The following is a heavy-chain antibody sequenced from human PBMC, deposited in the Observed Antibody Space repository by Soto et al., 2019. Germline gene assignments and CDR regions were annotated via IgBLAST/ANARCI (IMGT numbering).Heavy chain of an antibody. CDR2: IYWDGDK. J-gene: IGHJ4*02. CDR1: GFSLSTSGVG. Sequence: QITLKESGPTLVKPTQTLTLTCTFSGFSLSTSGVGVGWIRQPPGNALEWLALIYWDGDKRYSPSLKSRLTITEDDAENQVVLKMTHMDPVDTAPYYCEHRDWNDARYYFDYWGQGTLVTVSS. CDR3: EHRDWNDARYYFDY. D-gene: IGHD1-1*01. V-gene: IGHV2-5*02.